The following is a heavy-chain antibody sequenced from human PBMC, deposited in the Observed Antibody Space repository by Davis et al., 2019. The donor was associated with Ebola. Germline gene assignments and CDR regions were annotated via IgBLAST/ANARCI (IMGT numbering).Heavy chain of an antibody. CDR1: GGTFSSYA. J-gene: IGHJ5*02. Sequence: ASVKVSCKASGGTFSSYAINWVRQATGQGLEWMGWMNPNSGNTGYAQKFQGRVTMTRNTSISTAYMELSRLRSDDTAVYYCARDLIAVAGRWFDPWGQGTLVTVSS. D-gene: IGHD6-19*01. V-gene: IGHV1-8*02. CDR2: MNPNSGNT. CDR3: ARDLIAVAGRWFDP.